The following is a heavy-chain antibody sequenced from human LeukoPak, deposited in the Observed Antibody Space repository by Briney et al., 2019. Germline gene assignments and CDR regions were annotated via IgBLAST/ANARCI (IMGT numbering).Heavy chain of an antibody. D-gene: IGHD2-2*01. CDR2: VSSSSTST. J-gene: IGHJ3*01. CDR1: GFSFSIYS. V-gene: IGHV3-21*01. Sequence: PGGSLRLSCAGSGFSFSIYSMNWVRQAPGKGLEWVSSVSSSSTSTYYADSLKGRFTISRDNAKNSLFLQVNSLRDEDTAVYYCARGPPCSSTSCYVTGAFDFWGQGTMVTVSS. CDR3: ARGPPCSSTSCYVTGAFDF.